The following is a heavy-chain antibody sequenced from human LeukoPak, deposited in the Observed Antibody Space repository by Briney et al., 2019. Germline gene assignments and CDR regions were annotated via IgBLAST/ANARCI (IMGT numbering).Heavy chain of an antibody. D-gene: IGHD3-22*01. CDR1: GGSISSYY. J-gene: IGHJ4*02. CDR3: ARGRSYYDSSGRFDY. CDR2: IYYSGST. Sequence: PSETLSLTYTVSGGSISSYYWSWIRQPPGKGLEWIGYIYYSGSTNYNPSLKSRVTISVDTSKNQFSLKLSSVTAADTAVYYCARGRSYYDSSGRFDYWGQGTLVTVSS. V-gene: IGHV4-59*01.